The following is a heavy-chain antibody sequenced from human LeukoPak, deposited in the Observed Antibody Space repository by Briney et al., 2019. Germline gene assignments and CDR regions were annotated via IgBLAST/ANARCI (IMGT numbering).Heavy chain of an antibody. V-gene: IGHV4-59*01. CDR2: IYYSGST. J-gene: IGHJ4*02. CDR3: ARAASDYDILTGYIPAPFDY. Sequence: SETLSLTCTVSGGSISSYYWSWIRQPPGKGLEWIGYIYYSGSTNYNPSLRSRVTISVDTSKNQFSLKLSSVTAADTAVYYCARAASDYDILTGYIPAPFDYWGQGTLVTVSS. D-gene: IGHD3-9*01. CDR1: GGSISSYY.